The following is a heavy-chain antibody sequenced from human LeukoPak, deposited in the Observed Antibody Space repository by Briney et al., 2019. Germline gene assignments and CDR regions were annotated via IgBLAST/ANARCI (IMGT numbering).Heavy chain of an antibody. Sequence: SETLSLTCAVSGVSISSSYWSWIRQPPGKGLEWIGYISYRGTTKYNPSLKSRVTISLDTSKNQVSLNLSSVTAADTAVYYCARGGDYGDLRYFDYWGQGTLVTVSS. CDR1: GVSISSSY. J-gene: IGHJ4*02. CDR2: ISYRGTT. V-gene: IGHV4-59*01. D-gene: IGHD4-17*01. CDR3: ARGGDYGDLRYFDY.